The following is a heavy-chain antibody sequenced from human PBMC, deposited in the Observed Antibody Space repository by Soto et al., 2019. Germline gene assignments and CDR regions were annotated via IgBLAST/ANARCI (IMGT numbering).Heavy chain of an antibody. Sequence: GGSLRLSCAASGFTLSSYGMHWVRQAPGKGLEWVAVISYDGSNKYYADSVKGRFTISRDNSKNTLYLQMNSLRAEETAVYYCAKDLYYYGSGSYSPVDYWGQGTLVTVSS. V-gene: IGHV3-30*18. D-gene: IGHD3-10*01. CDR2: ISYDGSNK. J-gene: IGHJ4*02. CDR1: GFTLSSYG. CDR3: AKDLYYYGSGSYSPVDY.